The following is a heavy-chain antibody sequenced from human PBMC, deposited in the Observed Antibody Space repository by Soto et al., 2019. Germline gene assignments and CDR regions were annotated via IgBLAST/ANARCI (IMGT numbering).Heavy chain of an antibody. CDR2: INHSGST. Sequence: QVQLQQWGAGLLKPSETLSLTCAVYGGSFSGYYWSWIRQPPGKGLEWIGEINHSGSTNYNPSLKSRVTISVDTSKNQFSLKLSSVTAADTAVYYCARSFTMVRGVKIDWYFDPWGRGTLVTVSS. CDR1: GGSFSGYY. J-gene: IGHJ2*01. CDR3: ARSFTMVRGVKIDWYFDP. D-gene: IGHD3-10*01. V-gene: IGHV4-34*01.